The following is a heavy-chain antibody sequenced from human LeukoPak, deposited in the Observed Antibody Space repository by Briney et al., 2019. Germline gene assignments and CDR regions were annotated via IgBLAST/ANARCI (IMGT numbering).Heavy chain of an antibody. Sequence: GGSLRLSCAASGFTFSSYSMNWVRQAPGKGLEWVSGITGSGGGPYYADSVKGRFTISRDNSKNTLYLQMNSLRAEDTAVYYCARGLYTINWSYDSWGQGTLVTVSS. CDR2: ITGSGGGP. V-gene: IGHV3-23*01. D-gene: IGHD6-13*01. J-gene: IGHJ4*02. CDR1: GFTFSSYS. CDR3: ARGLYTINWSYDS.